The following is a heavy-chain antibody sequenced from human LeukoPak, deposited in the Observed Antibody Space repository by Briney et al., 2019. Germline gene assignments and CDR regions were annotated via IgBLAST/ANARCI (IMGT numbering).Heavy chain of an antibody. V-gene: IGHV3-48*03. CDR1: GFTFSSYE. D-gene: IGHD3-10*02. J-gene: IGHJ6*04. CDR2: ISSSGSTI. CDR3: AELGITMIGGV. Sequence: PGGSLRLSCAASGFTFSSYEMNWVRQAPGKGLEWVSYISSSGSTIYYADSVKSRFTISRDNAKNSLYLQMSSLRAEDTAVYYCAELGITMIGGVWGKGTTVTISS.